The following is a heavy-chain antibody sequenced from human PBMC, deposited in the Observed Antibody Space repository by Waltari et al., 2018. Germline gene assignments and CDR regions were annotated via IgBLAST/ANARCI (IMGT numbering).Heavy chain of an antibody. J-gene: IGHJ4*02. CDR1: GDSAPSDNYY. CDR2: TYCSGTS. Sequence: QVQLQESGPGLVKPSETLSLICTVSGDSAPSDNYYWSWIRQPPGKGLEWIGYTYCSGTSNYNPSLKSRVTISVDTSKNQFSLHLTSVTAADTAVYYCARTTNGDYFGDYWGQGTLVTVSS. CDR3: ARTTNGDYFGDY. V-gene: IGHV4-61*01. D-gene: IGHD4-17*01.